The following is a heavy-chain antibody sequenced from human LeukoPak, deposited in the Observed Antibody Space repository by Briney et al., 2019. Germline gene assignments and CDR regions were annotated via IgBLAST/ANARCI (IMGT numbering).Heavy chain of an antibody. J-gene: IGHJ4*02. CDR1: GYTFTRYY. V-gene: IGHV1-46*01. CDR2: INPSGGST. D-gene: IGHD3-16*01. CDR3: ARDGTPEYDHIWGRPQLY. Sequence: GASVTVSCTASGYTFTRYYLHWVRQAPGQGLEWMGIINPSGGSTRYAQKFQGRVTMTRDTSTSTVYMELKSLRSEDTAIYYCARDGTPEYDHIWGRPQLYWGQGTLVIVSS.